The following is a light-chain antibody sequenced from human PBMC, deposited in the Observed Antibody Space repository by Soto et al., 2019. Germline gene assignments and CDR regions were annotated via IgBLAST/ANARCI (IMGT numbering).Light chain of an antibody. V-gene: IGKV1-5*03. CDR3: HQYNSYST. Sequence: DIWFTQVPSTKSVSVRYKYSSSCRASERVNRWLAWYQQKPGKAPKLLIYKASTLENGVPSRFRGSGSGTEFTLTISSLQPDDFATYYCHQYNSYSTFGGGTKV. CDR1: ERVNRW. CDR2: KAS. J-gene: IGKJ4*01.